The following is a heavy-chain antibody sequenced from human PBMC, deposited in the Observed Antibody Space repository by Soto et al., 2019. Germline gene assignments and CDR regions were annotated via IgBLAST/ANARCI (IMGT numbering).Heavy chain of an antibody. CDR3: ARQTVLLWFGEFSTAGWFDP. CDR2: IYYSGST. V-gene: IGHV4-39*01. CDR1: GGSISSSSYY. D-gene: IGHD3-10*01. J-gene: IGHJ5*02. Sequence: SETLSLTCTVSGGSISSSSYYWGWIRQPPGKGLEWIGSIYYSGSTYYNPSLKSRVTISVDTSKNQCSLKLSSVTAADTAVYYCARQTVLLWFGEFSTAGWFDPWGQGTLVTVSS.